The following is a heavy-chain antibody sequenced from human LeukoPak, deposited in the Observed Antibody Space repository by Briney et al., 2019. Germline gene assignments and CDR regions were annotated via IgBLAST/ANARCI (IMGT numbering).Heavy chain of an antibody. D-gene: IGHD1-26*01. Sequence: GRSLRLSCAASGFTFSSYAMHWVRQAPGKGLEWVAVISYDGSNKYYADSVKGRFTISRDNSKHTLYLQMNSLRPEDTSVYYCARRGGSYYFDYWGQGTLVTVSS. J-gene: IGHJ4*02. V-gene: IGHV3-30-3*01. CDR3: ARRGGSYYFDY. CDR1: GFTFSSYA. CDR2: ISYDGSNK.